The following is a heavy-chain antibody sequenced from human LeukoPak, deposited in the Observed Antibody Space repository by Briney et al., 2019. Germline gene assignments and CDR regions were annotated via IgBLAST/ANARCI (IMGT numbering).Heavy chain of an antibody. J-gene: IGHJ5*02. CDR2: IIPIFGTA. CDR3: ARLNSTSWYNWFDP. D-gene: IGHD2-2*01. CDR1: GGTFSSYA. Sequence: ASVKVSCKASGGTFSSYAISWVRQAPGQGLEWMGGIIPIFGTANYAQKFQGRVTITADKSTSIAYMELSSLRSEDTAVYYCARLNSTSWYNWFDPWGQGTLVTVSS. V-gene: IGHV1-69*06.